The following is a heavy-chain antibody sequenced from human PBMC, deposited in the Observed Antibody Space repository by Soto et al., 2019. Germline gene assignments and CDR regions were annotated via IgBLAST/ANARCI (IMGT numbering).Heavy chain of an antibody. Sequence: SETLSLTCAFSGYSISSSKWWSWVRQPPGKGLEWIGEIYHSGSTNYNPSLKSRVIISVDKSKNQFSLKLSSVTDADTAVYCCASGRVGSSGYLEYFENWGQGTLVTVSS. CDR3: ASGRVGSSGYLEYFEN. CDR1: GYSISSSKW. J-gene: IGHJ1*01. V-gene: IGHV4-4*01. CDR2: IYHSGST. D-gene: IGHD3-22*01.